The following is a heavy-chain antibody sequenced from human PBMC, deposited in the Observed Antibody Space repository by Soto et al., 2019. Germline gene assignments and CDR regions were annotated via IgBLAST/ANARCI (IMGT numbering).Heavy chain of an antibody. J-gene: IGHJ4*02. CDR3: ARGSAYYYDSSGYYPPPLFDY. D-gene: IGHD3-22*01. CDR1: GGTFSSYA. CDR2: IIPIFGTA. V-gene: IGHV1-69*01. Sequence: QVQLVQSGAEVKKPGSSVKVSCTASGGTFSSYAISWVRQAPGQGLEWMGGIIPIFGTANYAQKFQGRVTITADESTSTAYMELSSLRSEDTAVYYCARGSAYYYDSSGYYPPPLFDYWGQGTLVTVSS.